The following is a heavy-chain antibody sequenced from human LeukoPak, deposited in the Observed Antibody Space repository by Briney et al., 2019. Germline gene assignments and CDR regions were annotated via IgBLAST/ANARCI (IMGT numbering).Heavy chain of an antibody. CDR1: GFTFSSYA. Sequence: GGSLRLSCAASGFTFSSYAMSWVRQAPGKGLEWVAVISYDGSNKYYADSVKGRFTISRDNSKNTLYLQMNSLKASDTAMYYCARHDGRSGYSYGFRYKPQPYYMDVWGKGTTVTVSS. V-gene: IGHV3-30*04. D-gene: IGHD5-18*01. CDR3: ARHDGRSGYSYGFRYKPQPYYMDV. CDR2: ISYDGSNK. J-gene: IGHJ6*03.